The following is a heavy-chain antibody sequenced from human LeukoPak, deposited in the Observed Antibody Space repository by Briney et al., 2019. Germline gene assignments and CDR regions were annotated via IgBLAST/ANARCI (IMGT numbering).Heavy chain of an antibody. CDR2: ISWNSSSI. CDR1: GFTFDDYA. Sequence: GGSLRLSCAASGFTFDDYAMHWVRQAPGKGLEWVSGISWNSSSIGYADSVKGRFTISRDNAKNSLYLQMNSLRAEDTALYYCAKDGEWLRLGYYFDYWGQGTLVTVSS. D-gene: IGHD5-12*01. V-gene: IGHV3-9*01. CDR3: AKDGEWLRLGYYFDY. J-gene: IGHJ4*02.